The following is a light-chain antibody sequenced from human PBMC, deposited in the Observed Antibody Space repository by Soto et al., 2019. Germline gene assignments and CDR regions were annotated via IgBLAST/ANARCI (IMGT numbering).Light chain of an antibody. CDR3: SSFTSSSTLV. Sequence: QSALTQPASVSGSPGQSIAISCTGTSSDIGDYNYVSWYQQHPGKAPKLMIYEVSNRPSGVSNRFSGSKSGNTASLTISGLQADDEADYYCSSFTSSSTLVFGGGTKLTVL. J-gene: IGLJ3*02. CDR2: EVS. CDR1: SSDIGDYNY. V-gene: IGLV2-14*01.